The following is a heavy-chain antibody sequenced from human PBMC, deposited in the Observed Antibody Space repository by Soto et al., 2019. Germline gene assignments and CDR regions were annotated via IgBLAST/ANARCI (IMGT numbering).Heavy chain of an antibody. V-gene: IGHV1-69*01. J-gene: IGHJ4*02. Sequence: QVQLVQSGAEVKKPGSSVKVSCQASGGTYSSYAISWVRQAPGQGLAWMGGIIPIFGTANYAQKFQGRVTITADESTSTAYMELSSLRSEDTAVYYCARVKAKRYLWSGSPFFDYWGQGTLVTVSS. CDR1: GGTYSSYA. CDR2: IIPIFGTA. D-gene: IGHD3-3*01. CDR3: ARVKAKRYLWSGSPFFDY.